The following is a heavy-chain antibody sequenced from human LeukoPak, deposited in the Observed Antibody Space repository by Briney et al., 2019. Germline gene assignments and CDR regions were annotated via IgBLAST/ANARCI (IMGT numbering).Heavy chain of an antibody. J-gene: IGHJ6*03. D-gene: IGHD5-24*01. CDR1: GGSISSYY. V-gene: IGHV4-4*07. CDR3: ARRLREMATSYYYYYYYMDV. CDR2: IYTSGST. Sequence: SETLSLTCTVSGGSISSYYWSWIRQPAGKGLEWIGRIYTSGSTNYNPSLKSRVTMSVDTSKNQFSLKLSSVTAADTAVYYCARRLREMATSYYYYYYYMDVWGKGTTVTISS.